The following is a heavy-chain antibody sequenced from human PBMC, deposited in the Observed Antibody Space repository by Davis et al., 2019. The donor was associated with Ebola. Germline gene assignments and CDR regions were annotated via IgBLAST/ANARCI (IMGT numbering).Heavy chain of an antibody. CDR2: IYHSGST. CDR1: GGSISSSNW. D-gene: IGHD2-2*01. J-gene: IGHJ6*02. CDR3: ARTTRPAANYYSYGMDV. Sequence: PSGTLSLTCAVSGGSISSSNWWSCVRHPPGKGLEWIGEIYHSGSTNYNPSLKSRVTISVDKSKNQFSLKLSSVTAADTAVYYCARTTRPAANYYSYGMDVWGQGTTVTVSS. V-gene: IGHV4-4*02.